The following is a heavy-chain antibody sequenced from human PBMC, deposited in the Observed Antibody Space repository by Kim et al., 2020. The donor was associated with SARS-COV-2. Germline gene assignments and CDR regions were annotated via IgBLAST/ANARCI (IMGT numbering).Heavy chain of an antibody. CDR3: ASGQLLPKIFDY. CDR2: IYSGGST. D-gene: IGHD2-2*01. CDR1: GFTVSSNY. V-gene: IGHV3-53*01. Sequence: GGSLRLSCAASGFTVSSNYMSWVRQAPGKGLEWVSVIYSGGSTYYADSVKGRFTISRDNSKNTLYLQMNSLRAEDTAVYYCASGQLLPKIFDYWGQGTLVTVSS. J-gene: IGHJ4*02.